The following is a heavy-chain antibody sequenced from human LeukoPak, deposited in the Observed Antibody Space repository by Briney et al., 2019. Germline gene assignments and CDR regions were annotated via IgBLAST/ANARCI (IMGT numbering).Heavy chain of an antibody. CDR3: ARGWSYYGSGSYYIDPHFDY. D-gene: IGHD3-10*01. Sequence: ASVKVSCKASGYTFTGYYMHWVRQAPGQGLEWMGWINPNSGGTNYAQKFKGRVTMTRDTSISTDYMELSRLRSDDTAVYYCARGWSYYGSGSYYIDPHFDYWGQGTLVTVSS. CDR2: INPNSGGT. V-gene: IGHV1-2*02. J-gene: IGHJ4*02. CDR1: GYTFTGYY.